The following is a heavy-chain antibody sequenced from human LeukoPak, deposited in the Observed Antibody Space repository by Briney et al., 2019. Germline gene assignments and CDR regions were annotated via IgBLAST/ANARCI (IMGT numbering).Heavy chain of an antibody. CDR3: ARDNYGTLDY. J-gene: IGHJ4*02. CDR1: GYTFTDYY. Sequence: GASVKVSCKVSGYTFTDYYIHWVRRAPGQGLEWMGWTSPKGAGTMSAQKFQGRITMTGDTSISTVYMELDRLTFDDTAEYYCARDNYGTLDYWGQGTLVTVSS. CDR2: TSPKGAGT. V-gene: IGHV1-2*02. D-gene: IGHD4-17*01.